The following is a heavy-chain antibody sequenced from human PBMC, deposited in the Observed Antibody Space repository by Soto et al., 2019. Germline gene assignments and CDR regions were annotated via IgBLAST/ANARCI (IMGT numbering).Heavy chain of an antibody. CDR2: ISSSSSYI. Sequence: AGSLTLSCAASGFTFSSYSMNWVRQAPGKGLEWVSSISSSSSYIYYADSVKGRFTISRDNAKNSLYVQMNSTTAEDTAVYYCARVVEYSYGYYYYGIDVWGQGTTVTVSS. CDR3: ARVVEYSYGYYYYGIDV. J-gene: IGHJ6*02. CDR1: GFTFSSYS. V-gene: IGHV3-21*01. D-gene: IGHD5-18*01.